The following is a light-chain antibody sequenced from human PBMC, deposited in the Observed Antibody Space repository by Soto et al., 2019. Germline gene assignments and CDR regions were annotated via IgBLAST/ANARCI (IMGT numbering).Light chain of an antibody. CDR3: QRFGTSPPWT. Sequence: EIVLTQSPGTLSLSPGERATLSCRASQSVNSRLAWYQHKPGQAPRLLIYGASTRATGIPARFSGSGSGTDFTLTITRLEPEDFAVYYCQRFGTSPPWTFGQGTKVDI. CDR1: QSVNSR. CDR2: GAS. J-gene: IGKJ1*01. V-gene: IGKV3-20*01.